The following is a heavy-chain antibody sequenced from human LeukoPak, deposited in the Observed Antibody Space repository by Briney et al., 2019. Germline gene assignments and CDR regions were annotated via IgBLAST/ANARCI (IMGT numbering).Heavy chain of an antibody. J-gene: IGHJ4*01. Sequence: GGSLRLYCAASGFTYSRYSMNWVRQAPGKGLEWVSSNSSSSSYIYYADSVKGRFTISRDNAKNSLYLQMNSLRAEDTAVYYCARDSRAGFDYWGQGTLVTVSS. CDR1: GFTYSRYS. CDR2: NSSSSSYI. V-gene: IGHV3-21*01. CDR3: ARDSRAGFDY. D-gene: IGHD3-10*01.